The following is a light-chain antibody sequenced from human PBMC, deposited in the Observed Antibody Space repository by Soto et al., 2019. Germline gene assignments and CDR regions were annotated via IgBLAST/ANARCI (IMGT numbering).Light chain of an antibody. CDR3: QQYIWSLVA. Sequence: EFVLTQSPGTLSLSPGERATLSCRASQSVSARFLAWYQHKAGQPPRLLISATSTRAPGIPDRFTGSGSVTDFTLTISRLEPEDFAVYYCQQYIWSLVAFGQGTKVQLK. J-gene: IGKJ1*01. V-gene: IGKV3-20*01. CDR2: ATS. CDR1: QSVSARF.